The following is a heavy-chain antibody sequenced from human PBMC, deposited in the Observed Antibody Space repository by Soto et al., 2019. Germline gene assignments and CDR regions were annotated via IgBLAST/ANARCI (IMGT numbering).Heavy chain of an antibody. V-gene: IGHV1-46*01. J-gene: IGHJ5*02. CDR3: ARRLGNVSRELGFDP. D-gene: IGHD3-16*01. CDR2: INPSGGST. CDR1: GYTFTSYH. Sequence: QVHLVQSGAEVKKPGASVKVSCKASGYTFTSYHMHWVRQAPGQGLEWMGIINPSGGSTRYAQKFQGRVTMTRDTSTSTVYMELSSLRSEDTAAYFCARRLGNVSRELGFDPWGQGTLVTVSS.